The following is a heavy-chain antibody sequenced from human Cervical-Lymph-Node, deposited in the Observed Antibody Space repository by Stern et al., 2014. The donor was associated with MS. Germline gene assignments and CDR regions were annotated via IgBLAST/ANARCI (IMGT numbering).Heavy chain of an antibody. V-gene: IGHV1-69*06. CDR1: GGTFSTHP. J-gene: IGHJ4*02. CDR2: IIPFLNTA. Sequence: QLVESGAEVKKPGSSVKVSCKASGGTFSTHPITWVRQAPGQGLEWMGGIIPFLNTANYAQKFQGRITITADKSTGTTYMEISRLRSDDTAVYYCASSLVASGHWGQGTLVIVS. CDR3: ASSLVASGH. D-gene: IGHD2-8*02.